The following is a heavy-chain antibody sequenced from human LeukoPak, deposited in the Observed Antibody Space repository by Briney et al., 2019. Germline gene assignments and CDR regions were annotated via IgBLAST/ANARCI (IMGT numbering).Heavy chain of an antibody. J-gene: IGHJ6*03. CDR2: INPNSGGT. CDR1: GYTFTGYY. D-gene: IGHD6-13*01. Sequence: ASVKVSCKASGYTFTGYYMHWVRQAPGQGLEWMGWINPNSGGTNYAQKFQGRVTMTRDTSISTAYMELSRLRSDDTAVYYCARGSHSSSWYYYYYYYMDVWGKGTTVTISS. CDR3: ARGSHSSSWYYYYYYYMDV. V-gene: IGHV1-2*02.